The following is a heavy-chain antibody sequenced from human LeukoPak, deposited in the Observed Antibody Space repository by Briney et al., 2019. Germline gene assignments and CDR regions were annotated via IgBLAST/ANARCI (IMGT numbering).Heavy chain of an antibody. Sequence: PGGSLRLSCAASGFTFSSFSMNWVRQAPGKGLEWISYISRTSDSINYADSVKGRFTISRDNAKNSLYLEMNSLRAEDTAVYYCARDLDWSFDYWGQGTLVTVSP. V-gene: IGHV3-48*04. J-gene: IGHJ4*02. CDR3: ARDLDWSFDY. D-gene: IGHD3/OR15-3a*01. CDR2: ISRTSDSI. CDR1: GFTFSSFS.